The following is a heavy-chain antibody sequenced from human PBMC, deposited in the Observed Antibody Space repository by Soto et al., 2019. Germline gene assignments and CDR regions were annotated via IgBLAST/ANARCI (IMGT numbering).Heavy chain of an antibody. CDR1: GYTFTGYY. J-gene: IGHJ6*02. D-gene: IGHD3-10*01. CDR3: ARATYYYGSGSYPYYYYYYGMDV. V-gene: IGHV1-2*04. CDR2: INPNSGGT. Sequence: ASVKVSCKASGYTFTGYYMHWVRQAPGQGLEWMGWINPNSGGTNYAQKFQGWVTMTRDTSISTAYMELSRLRSDDTAVYYCARATYYYGSGSYPYYYYYYGMDVWGQGTTVTVSS.